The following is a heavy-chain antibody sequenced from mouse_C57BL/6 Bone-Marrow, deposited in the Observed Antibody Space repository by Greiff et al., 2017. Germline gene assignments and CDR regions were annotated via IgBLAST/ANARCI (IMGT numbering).Heavy chain of an antibody. CDR3: APFDGYYFAY. Sequence: QFQLQQSGAELARPGASVKLSCKASGYTFTSYGISWVKQRTGQGLELIGEIYPRSGNTYYNEKFKGKATLTADKSSSTAYMELRSLTSEDSAVYFCAPFDGYYFAYWGQVTLVTVSA. CDR2: IYPRSGNT. J-gene: IGHJ3*01. V-gene: IGHV1-81*01. D-gene: IGHD2-3*01. CDR1: GYTFTSYG.